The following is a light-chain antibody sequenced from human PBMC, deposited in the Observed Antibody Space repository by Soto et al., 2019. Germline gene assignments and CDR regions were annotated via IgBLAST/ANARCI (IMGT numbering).Light chain of an antibody. J-gene: IGKJ2*01. Sequence: EIVMTQSPATLSVSPGERATLPCRASQSVSSNLAWYQQKPGQAPRLLIYDASTRATAIPTRFSGSGSGTEFTLTISSLQSEDSAVYFCHQSNDWPPRYTFGLGTKLEIK. CDR1: QSVSSN. CDR2: DAS. V-gene: IGKV3-15*01. CDR3: HQSNDWPPRYT.